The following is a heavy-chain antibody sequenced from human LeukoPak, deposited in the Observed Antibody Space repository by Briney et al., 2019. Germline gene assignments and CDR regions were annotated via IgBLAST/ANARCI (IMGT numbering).Heavy chain of an antibody. J-gene: IGHJ4*02. CDR1: GFTVSSNY. V-gene: IGHV3-66*01. CDR2: LYSRGST. CDR3: ARSVDYYFDY. Sequence: GGSLRLSCAASGFTVSSNYMSWVRQAPGKGLEWVSVLYSRGSTYYADSVKGRFTISRDNSKNTLYLQMNSLRAEDTAVYYCARSVDYYFDYWGQGTLVTVSS.